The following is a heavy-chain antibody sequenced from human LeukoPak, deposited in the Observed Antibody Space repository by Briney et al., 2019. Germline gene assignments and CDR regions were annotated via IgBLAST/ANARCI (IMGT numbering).Heavy chain of an antibody. J-gene: IGHJ5*02. Sequence: GASVKVSCKASGYTFTSYAISWVRQAPGQGLEWMGWINPYNGNTNYAQKLQGRVTMTTDTSTSAACMELRSLRSDDTAVYYCARDISNNNPFNWFDPWGQGTLVTVSS. CDR3: ARDISNNNPFNWFDP. CDR1: GYTFTSYA. V-gene: IGHV1-18*01. CDR2: INPYNGNT. D-gene: IGHD1-14*01.